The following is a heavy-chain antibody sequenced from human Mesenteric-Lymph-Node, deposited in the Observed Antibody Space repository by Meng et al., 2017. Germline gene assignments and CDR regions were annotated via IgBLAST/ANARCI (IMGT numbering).Heavy chain of an antibody. CDR1: GFTFSSYA. CDR2: ISYDGSNK. CDR3: ASFQYTMEDY. V-gene: IGHV3-30*04. Sequence: GESLKISCAASGFTFSSYAMHWVRQAPGKGLEWVAVISYDGSNKYYADSVKGRFTISRDNSKNTLYLQMDSLRAEDTAIYYCASFQYTMEDYWGQGTLVTVSS. D-gene: IGHD3-3*01. J-gene: IGHJ4*02.